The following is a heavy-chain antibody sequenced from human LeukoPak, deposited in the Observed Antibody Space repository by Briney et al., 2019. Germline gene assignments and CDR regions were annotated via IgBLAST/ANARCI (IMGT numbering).Heavy chain of an antibody. D-gene: IGHD3-16*01. J-gene: IGHJ4*02. CDR2: ISYDGSNK. CDR1: GFTFSSYA. V-gene: IGHV3-30-3*01. Sequence: GRSLRLSCAASGFTFSSYAMHWVRQASGKGLEWVAVISYDGSNKYYADSVKGRFTISRDNSKNTLYLQMNSLRAEDTAVYYCARHTRGARDNYFDYWGQGTLVTVSS. CDR3: ARHTRGARDNYFDY.